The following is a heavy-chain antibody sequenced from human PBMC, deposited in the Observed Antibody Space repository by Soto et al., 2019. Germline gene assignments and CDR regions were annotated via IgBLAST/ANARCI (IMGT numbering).Heavy chain of an antibody. D-gene: IGHD1-26*01. CDR1: GGTFSTYV. CDR3: ARGRIAGAATDFYYYGMDV. CDR2: IIPVFATT. J-gene: IGHJ6*02. Sequence: QVQLVQSGAEVKKPGSSVKVSCKASGGTFSTYVISWVRQAPGQGLEWMGGIIPVFATTNYAQKFQGRVTITADESTRTGCMELNSLRSEDTAVYYCARGRIAGAATDFYYYGMDVWGQGTSVTVSS. V-gene: IGHV1-69*12.